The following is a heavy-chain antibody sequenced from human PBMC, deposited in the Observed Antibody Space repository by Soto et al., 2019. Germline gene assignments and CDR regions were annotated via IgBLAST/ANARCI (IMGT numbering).Heavy chain of an antibody. J-gene: IGHJ3*02. CDR1: GFTFSSYA. D-gene: IGHD2-8*01. CDR2: ISYDGSNK. CDR3: ARDFHGMVYANGFDAFDI. Sequence: GGSLRLSCAASGFTFSSYAMHWVRQAPGKGLEWVAVISYDGSNKYYADSVKGRFTISRDNSKNTLYLQMNSLRAEDTAVYYCARDFHGMVYANGFDAFDIWGQGTMVTVSS. V-gene: IGHV3-30-3*01.